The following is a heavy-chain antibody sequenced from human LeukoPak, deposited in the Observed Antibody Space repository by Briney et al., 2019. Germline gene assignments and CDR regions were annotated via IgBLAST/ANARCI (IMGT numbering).Heavy chain of an antibody. CDR1: GFTFSSYA. CDR2: ISGSGGST. J-gene: IGHJ4*02. CDR3: AKGTGYYMRDSFDY. D-gene: IGHD3/OR15-3a*01. Sequence: PGGSLRLSYAASGFTFSSYAMSWVRQAPGKGLEWVSAISGSGGSTYYADSVKGRFTTSRDNSKNTLYLQMNSLRAEDTAVYYCAKGTGYYMRDSFDYWGQGTLVTVSS. V-gene: IGHV3-23*01.